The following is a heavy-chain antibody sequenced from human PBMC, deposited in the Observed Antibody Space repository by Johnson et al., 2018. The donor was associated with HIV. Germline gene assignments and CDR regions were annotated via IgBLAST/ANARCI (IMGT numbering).Heavy chain of an antibody. Sequence: VQLVESGGGLVQPGRSLRLSCAASGFTFDDYAMHWVRQAPGKGLEWVSGISWNSGNIGYADSVKGRFTISRDNSKNTLYLQMNSLRAEDTAVYYCARDMIIEAFDIWGQGTMVTVSS. CDR1: GFTFDDYA. CDR2: ISWNSGNI. CDR3: ARDMIIEAFDI. D-gene: IGHD3-10*01. V-gene: IGHV3-9*01. J-gene: IGHJ3*02.